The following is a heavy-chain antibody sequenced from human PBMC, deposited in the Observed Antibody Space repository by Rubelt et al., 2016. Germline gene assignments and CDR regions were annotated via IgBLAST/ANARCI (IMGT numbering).Heavy chain of an antibody. CDR3: ARDGYRTLDY. J-gene: IGHJ4*02. Sequence: EVQLVESGGGLVKPGGSLRLSCAASGFTFSNAWTSWVRQAPGKGLEWVSYISSSSSTIYYADSVKGRFTISRDNAKNSLYLQMNSLRAEDTAVYYCARDGYRTLDYWGQGTLVTVSS. CDR1: GFTFSNAW. D-gene: IGHD5-24*01. CDR2: ISSSSSTI. V-gene: IGHV3-48*04.